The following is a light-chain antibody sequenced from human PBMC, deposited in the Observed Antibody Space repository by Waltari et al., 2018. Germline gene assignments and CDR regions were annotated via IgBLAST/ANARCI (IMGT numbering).Light chain of an antibody. V-gene: IGLV1-44*01. Sequence: QSVLTPPPSASGTPGQRVTISCSGGASNIGSNAVTWYQPLPGAAPKLVILNNSQRPSGVSDRFSGSTSGASASLAISGLQSDDEADYYCASWDGSLAAYVFGGGTKVTV. CDR3: ASWDGSLAAYV. CDR2: NNS. CDR1: ASNIGSNA. J-gene: IGLJ1*01.